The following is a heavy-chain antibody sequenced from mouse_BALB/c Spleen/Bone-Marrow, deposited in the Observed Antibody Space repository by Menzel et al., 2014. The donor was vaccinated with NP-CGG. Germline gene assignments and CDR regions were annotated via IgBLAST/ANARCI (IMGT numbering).Heavy chain of an antibody. CDR2: ISSGGSYT. CDR1: GFTFSSYG. D-gene: IGHD1-1*01. Sequence: EVQLVESGGDLVESGGSLKLSCAASGFTFSSYGMSWVRRTPDKRLEWVAIISSGGSYTYYPDSVKGRFTISRDNAKNTLYLQMSSLKSEDTAMYYCARHNYGYYAMDYWGQGTSVTVSS. J-gene: IGHJ4*01. V-gene: IGHV5-6*01. CDR3: ARHNYGYYAMDY.